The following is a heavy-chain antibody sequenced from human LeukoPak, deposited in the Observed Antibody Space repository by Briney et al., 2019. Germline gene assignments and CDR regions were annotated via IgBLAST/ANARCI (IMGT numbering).Heavy chain of an antibody. Sequence: PSETLSLTCTVSGGSISSYYWSWIRQPPGKGLEWIGYIYYSGSTNYNPSLKSRVTISVDTSKNQFSLKLSSVTAADTAVYYCARDRNYYGSGSYYAPENWFDPWGQGTLVTVSS. J-gene: IGHJ5*02. CDR3: ARDRNYYGSGSYYAPENWFDP. CDR1: GGSISSYY. CDR2: IYYSGST. V-gene: IGHV4-59*01. D-gene: IGHD3-10*01.